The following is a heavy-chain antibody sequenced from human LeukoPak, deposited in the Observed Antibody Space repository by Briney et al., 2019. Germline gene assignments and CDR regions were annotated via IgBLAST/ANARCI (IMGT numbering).Heavy chain of an antibody. CDR1: GYSFTSYW. V-gene: IGHV5-51*01. CDR2: IYPDDSNT. J-gene: IGHJ5*02. D-gene: IGHD6-6*01. CDR3: ARFSSRYRSFSWFDP. Sequence: GGSLKISFKGSGYSFTSYWIGWVRPMPGKGLEWMGIIYPDDSNTRYSPSFQGQVTISADKSISTAYLQWSGLKASDTAMYYCARFSSRYRSFSWFDPWGQGTLVTVSS.